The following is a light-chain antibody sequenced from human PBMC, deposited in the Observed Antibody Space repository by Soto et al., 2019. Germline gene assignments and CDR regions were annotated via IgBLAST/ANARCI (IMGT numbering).Light chain of an antibody. V-gene: IGKV1-12*01. CDR1: QGIAGW. CDR3: QQANSSPYT. J-gene: IGKJ2*01. CDR2: AAS. Sequence: DIQMTQSPSSVSASVGDRITITCRASQGIAGWLAWYQQKPGKAPTLLIYAASSLQSGVPSRFSGSGSGTDFPLPISSLQPEDFATYYCQQANSSPYTFGQGTKLEIK.